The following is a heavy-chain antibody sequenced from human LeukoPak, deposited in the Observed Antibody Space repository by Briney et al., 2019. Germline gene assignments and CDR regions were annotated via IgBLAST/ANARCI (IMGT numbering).Heavy chain of an antibody. Sequence: ASVKVSCKASGYTFTSYTIHWVRQAPGQRLEWMGWINAGNGNTKYSQEFQDRVTITRDTSASTAYMELSSLRSEDMAVYYCARGPRSARRLTYYYGSGILDPWGQGTLVTVSS. CDR3: ARGPRSARRLTYYYGSGILDP. J-gene: IGHJ5*02. V-gene: IGHV1-3*03. CDR1: GYTFTSYT. D-gene: IGHD3-10*01. CDR2: INAGNGNT.